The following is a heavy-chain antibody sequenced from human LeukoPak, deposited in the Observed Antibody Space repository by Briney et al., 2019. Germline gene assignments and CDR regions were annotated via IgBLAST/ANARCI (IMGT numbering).Heavy chain of an antibody. CDR2: ISASGGMM. CDR3: ARHMVLSPCDY. V-gene: IGHV3-11*01. J-gene: IGHJ4*02. Sequence: PGGSLRLSCAASGFRFDEYYLSWIRQAPGKGLEWISFISASGGMMDHADSVKGRFTISRDNAKNSVYLEMNNLRAKDTAVYHCARHMVLSPCDYWGPGTLVTVSS. CDR1: GFRFDEYY. D-gene: IGHD4/OR15-4a*01.